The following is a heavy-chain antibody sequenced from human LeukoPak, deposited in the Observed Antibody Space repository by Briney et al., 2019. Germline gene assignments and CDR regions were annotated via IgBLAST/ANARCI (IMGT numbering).Heavy chain of an antibody. J-gene: IGHJ4*02. D-gene: IGHD2-2*02. CDR2: ISYDGSNK. CDR3: AEFSERSSTSCYTPR. V-gene: IGHV3-30*18. Sequence: PGGSLRLSCAASGFTFSSYGMHWVRQAPGKGLEWVAVISYDGSNKYYADSVKGRFTISRDNSKNTLYLQMNSLRAEDTAVYYCAEFSERSSTSCYTPRWGQGTLVTVSS. CDR1: GFTFSSYG.